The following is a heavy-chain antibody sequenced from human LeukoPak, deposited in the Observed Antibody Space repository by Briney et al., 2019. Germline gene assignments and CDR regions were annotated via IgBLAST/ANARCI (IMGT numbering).Heavy chain of an antibody. CDR1: GYTFATYG. V-gene: IGHV1-18*01. Sequence: ASVRVSCKASGYTFATYGISWVRQAPGQGLEWMGWISVYNGNTKHAQNFQDRVSMTTDTSMSTAYMELRSLRSDDTAVYYCARDYDSTGYYRYWGQGTLVTVSS. CDR2: ISVYNGNT. J-gene: IGHJ4*02. CDR3: ARDYDSTGYYRY. D-gene: IGHD3-22*01.